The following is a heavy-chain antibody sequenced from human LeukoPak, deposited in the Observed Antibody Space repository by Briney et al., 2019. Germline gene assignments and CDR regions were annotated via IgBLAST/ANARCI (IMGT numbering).Heavy chain of an antibody. D-gene: IGHD3-22*01. Sequence: GGSLRLSCAASGFTFSSYSMNWVRQAPGKGLEWVSYISGSSSTIYYADSVKGRFTISRDNAKNSLYLQMNSLRAEDTAVYYCARGNYYDSSGYFDYWGQGTLVTVSS. V-gene: IGHV3-48*01. J-gene: IGHJ4*02. CDR1: GFTFSSYS. CDR2: ISGSSSTI. CDR3: ARGNYYDSSGYFDY.